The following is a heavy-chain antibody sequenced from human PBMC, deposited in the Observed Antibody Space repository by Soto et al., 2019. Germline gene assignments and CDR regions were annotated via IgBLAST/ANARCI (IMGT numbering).Heavy chain of an antibody. V-gene: IGHV1-69*01. CDR2: IIPLCSTA. CDR3: AGASVDTAMITLAYFYWHYGMDV. CDR1: GGTFSNYA. D-gene: IGHD5-18*01. Sequence: QVQLVQSGAEGRKPGSSVKVSCKASGGTFSNYALSWVRQAPGQGLEWMGGIIPLCSTADYAQKFQGTATIIGDESTNTAYMELSSLRTEDTAVYYCAGASVDTAMITLAYFYWHYGMDVWGQGPTVTVAS. J-gene: IGHJ6*02.